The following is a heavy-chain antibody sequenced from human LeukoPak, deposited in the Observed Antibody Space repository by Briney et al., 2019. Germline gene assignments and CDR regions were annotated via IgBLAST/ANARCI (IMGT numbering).Heavy chain of an antibody. D-gene: IGHD6-13*01. CDR2: ISPDSGNT. Sequence: ASVKVSCKASGYTFISYSITGVRQAPGQGLEWRGRISPDSGNTNTAQKLQGRVTMTTDTSTSTAYMELRSLRSDDTAVYYCARGESSTWSTPVDYWGQGTLVTVSS. V-gene: IGHV1-18*01. J-gene: IGHJ4*02. CDR3: ARGESSTWSTPVDY. CDR1: GYTFISYS.